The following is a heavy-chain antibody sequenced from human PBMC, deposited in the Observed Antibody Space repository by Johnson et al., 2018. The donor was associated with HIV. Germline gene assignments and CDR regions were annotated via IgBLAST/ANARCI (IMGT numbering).Heavy chain of an antibody. D-gene: IGHD1-1*01. CDR2: IYSGGST. V-gene: IGHV3-66*01. CDR1: GFTVSNNY. CDR3: AREGGNGGRPDGFDL. J-gene: IGHJ3*01. Sequence: VQLVESGGGLVQPGGSLRLSCAASGFTVSNNYMSWVRQAPGKGLEWVSVIYSGGSTYYADSVKGRFTISRDNSKNTLYLQMNSLRAEDTAVYYCAREGGNGGRPDGFDLWGQGTMVTVSS.